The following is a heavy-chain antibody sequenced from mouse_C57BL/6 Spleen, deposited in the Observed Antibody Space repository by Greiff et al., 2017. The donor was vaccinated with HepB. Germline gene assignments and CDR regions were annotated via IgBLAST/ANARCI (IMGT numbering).Heavy chain of an antibody. CDR3: ARSRDVSSYAMDY. Sequence: VQLQQPGAELVKPGASVKLSCKASGYTFTSYWMQWVKQRPGQGLEWSGEIDPSDSYTNYNQKFKGKATLTVDTSSSTAYMQLSSLTSEDSAVYYCARSRDVSSYAMDYWGQGTSVTVSS. D-gene: IGHD1-1*01. J-gene: IGHJ4*01. CDR2: IDPSDSYT. CDR1: GYTFTSYW. V-gene: IGHV1-50*01.